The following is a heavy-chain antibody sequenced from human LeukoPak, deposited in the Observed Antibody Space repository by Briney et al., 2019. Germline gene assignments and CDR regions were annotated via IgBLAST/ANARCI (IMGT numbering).Heavy chain of an antibody. D-gene: IGHD2-15*01. J-gene: IGHJ4*02. CDR3: ASILGYCSGGDCLDY. Sequence: ASVKVSCKASGYTFTGYYMHWVRQAPGQGLEWMGWINPNSGGTNYARKFQGRVTMTRDTSISTAYMELSRLRSDDTAVYYCASILGYCSGGDCLDYWGQGTLVTVSS. V-gene: IGHV1-2*02. CDR2: INPNSGGT. CDR1: GYTFTGYY.